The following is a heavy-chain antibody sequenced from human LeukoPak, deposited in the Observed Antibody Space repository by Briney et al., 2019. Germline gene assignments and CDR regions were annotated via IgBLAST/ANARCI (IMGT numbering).Heavy chain of an antibody. CDR1: GFNFSDKH. Sequence: GGSLRLSCVTSGFNFSDKHMSWLRQAPGKGLEWVSFISGSGTTIYYADSVKGRFTISRYNAKNSLYLQMNGLRAEDTAVYYWARDGSNWPTGYWGQGTLVTVSS. V-gene: IGHV3-11*01. CDR3: ARDGSNWPTGY. D-gene: IGHD6-13*01. CDR2: ISGSGTTI. J-gene: IGHJ4*02.